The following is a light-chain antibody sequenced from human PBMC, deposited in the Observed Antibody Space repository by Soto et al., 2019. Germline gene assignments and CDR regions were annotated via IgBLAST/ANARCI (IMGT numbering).Light chain of an antibody. CDR1: QSISGW. CDR3: QQYNSYSWT. Sequence: DIQLTQSPSSLSASLGDRITXTXRASQSISGWLAWYQQKPGKAPKLLIYKASSLESGVPSRFSGSGSGTEFTLTISSLQPDDFATYYCQQYNSYSWTFGQGTKVDIK. CDR2: KAS. J-gene: IGKJ1*01. V-gene: IGKV1-5*03.